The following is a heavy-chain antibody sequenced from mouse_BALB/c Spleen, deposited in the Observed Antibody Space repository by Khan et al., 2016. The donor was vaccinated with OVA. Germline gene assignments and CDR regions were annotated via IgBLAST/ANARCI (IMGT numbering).Heavy chain of an antibody. Sequence: EVELVESGGGLVKPGGSLKLSCAASGVSFSDYAMSWVRQTPEKRLEWVATISSGGSYTYYPDSVKGRFTISGAYAKNTLYLQMSSLGSEDTAMYYSARLFSNIFDYWGQGTTLTVSS. D-gene: IGHD2-5*01. CDR2: ISSGGSYT. J-gene: IGHJ2*01. CDR3: ARLFSNIFDY. CDR1: GVSFSDYA. V-gene: IGHV5-9-3*01.